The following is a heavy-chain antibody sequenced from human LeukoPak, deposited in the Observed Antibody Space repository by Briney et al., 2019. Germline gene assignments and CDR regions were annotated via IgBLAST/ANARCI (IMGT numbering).Heavy chain of an antibody. CDR1: GFTFSSHS. CDR2: ISSSSSYI. Sequence: GGSLRLSCAASGFTFSSHSMNWVRQAPGKGLEWVSSISSSSSYIYHAHSVKGRFTISRDNAKNSLYLQMNSLRAEDTAVYYCARDRGYDYVWGSYRYTDPFDYWGQGTLVTVSS. D-gene: IGHD3-16*02. J-gene: IGHJ4*02. CDR3: ARDRGYDYVWGSYRYTDPFDY. V-gene: IGHV3-21*01.